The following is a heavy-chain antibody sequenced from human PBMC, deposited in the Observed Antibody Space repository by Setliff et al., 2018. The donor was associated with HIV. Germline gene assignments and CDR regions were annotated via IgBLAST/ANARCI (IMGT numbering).Heavy chain of an antibody. J-gene: IGHJ5*02. CDR1: GYTFTSYA. D-gene: IGHD2-2*01. V-gene: IGHV7-4-1*02. Sequence: GASVKVSCKASGYTFTSYAMHWVRQAPGQGLEWMGWINTNTGNPTYAQGFTGRFVFSLDTSVGTAYLQISSLQAEDTAVYYCARASRYCSRTSCHGDWFDPWGQGTLVTVSS. CDR2: INTNTGNP. CDR3: ARASRYCSRTSCHGDWFDP.